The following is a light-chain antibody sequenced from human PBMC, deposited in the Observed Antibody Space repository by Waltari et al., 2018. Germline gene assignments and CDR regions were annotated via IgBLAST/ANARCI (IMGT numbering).Light chain of an antibody. CDR1: KLGSKY. V-gene: IGLV3-1*01. Sequence: SYELTQPPSVSVSPGQTARITCSGTKLGSKYTSWYQRKPGQSPVLGIYQDRKRPSGIHVRFAGSSSADMAGLTISDTQAADEADYFCQTWDSNTDVFFGGGTTLTVI. CDR3: QTWDSNTDVF. CDR2: QDR. J-gene: IGLJ2*01.